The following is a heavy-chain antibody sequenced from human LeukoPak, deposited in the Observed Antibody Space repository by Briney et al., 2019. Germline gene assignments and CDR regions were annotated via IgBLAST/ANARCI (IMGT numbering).Heavy chain of an antibody. V-gene: IGHV1-69*04. D-gene: IGHD2-2*01. J-gene: IGHJ6*02. Sequence: SVKVSCKASGGTFSSYAISWVRQAPGQGLEWMGRIIPILGIANYAQKFQGRVTITADKSTSTAYMELSSLRSEDAAVYYCARDSMRDIVVVPAAIEPYGMDVWGQGTTVTVSS. CDR2: IIPILGIA. CDR3: ARDSMRDIVVVPAAIEPYGMDV. CDR1: GGTFSSYA.